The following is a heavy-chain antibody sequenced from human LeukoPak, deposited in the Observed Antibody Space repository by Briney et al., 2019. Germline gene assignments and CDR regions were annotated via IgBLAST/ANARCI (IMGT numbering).Heavy chain of an antibody. D-gene: IGHD5-18*01. CDR3: ARQGYTYADDF. V-gene: IGHV4-30-2*01. CDR2: IYHSGST. Sequence: PSQTLSLTCTVSGGSVTSGGYSWTWIRQPPGKGLEWIGYIYHSGSTYYNLSLKSRLTISVDRSKNQISLKLSSVTAADTAVYFCARQGYTYADDFWGQGTLVTVSS. J-gene: IGHJ4*02. CDR1: GGSVTSGGYS.